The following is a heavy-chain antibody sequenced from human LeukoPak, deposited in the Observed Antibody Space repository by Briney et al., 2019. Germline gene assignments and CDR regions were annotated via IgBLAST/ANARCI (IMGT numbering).Heavy chain of an antibody. J-gene: IGHJ6*02. D-gene: IGHD3-10*01. V-gene: IGHV1-18*01. CDR2: ISAYNGNT. CDR1: GYTFTSYG. Sequence: ASVKVSCKASGYTFTSYGISWVRQAPGQGLEWMGWISAYNGNTNYAQKLQGRVTVTTDTSTSTGYMELRSLRSDDTAVYYCARDQIPVRYGSGSRAAYYYYGMDVWGQGTTVTVSS. CDR3: ARDQIPVRYGSGSRAAYYYYGMDV.